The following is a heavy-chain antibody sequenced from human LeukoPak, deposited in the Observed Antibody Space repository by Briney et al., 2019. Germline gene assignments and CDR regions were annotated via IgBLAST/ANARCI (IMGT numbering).Heavy chain of an antibody. CDR2: ISDIGSI. CDR1: GGSISSYY. V-gene: IGHV4-59*08. D-gene: IGHD2/OR15-2a*01. CDR3: AGHHPRNTVDF. Sequence: IPSETLSLTCTVSGGSISSYYWSWIRQPPGKGLEWIAYISDIGSINYNPSLKSRVTISLDTSKNQSSLKLSSVTAADTAVYYCAGHHPRNTVDFWGQGTLVTVSS. J-gene: IGHJ4*02.